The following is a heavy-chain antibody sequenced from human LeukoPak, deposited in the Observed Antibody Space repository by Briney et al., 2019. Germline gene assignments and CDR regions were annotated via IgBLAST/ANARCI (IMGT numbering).Heavy chain of an antibody. CDR3: AKAPSIAAPSGYYYYYMHV. D-gene: IGHD6-6*01. CDR1: GVTFSSYG. CDR2: IRYDGSNK. Sequence: GGSLRLSCAASGVTFSSYGMHWVCQAPGKGLEWVAFIRYDGSNKYYADSVKGRLTISRDNSKNKLYLQMNSLRAEDTAVYYCAKAPSIAAPSGYYYYYMHVLVKGATVTDSS. J-gene: IGHJ6*03. V-gene: IGHV3-30*02.